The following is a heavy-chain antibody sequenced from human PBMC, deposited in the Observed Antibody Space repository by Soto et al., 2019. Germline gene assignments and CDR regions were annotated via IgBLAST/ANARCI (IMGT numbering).Heavy chain of an antibody. V-gene: IGHV4-34*01. CDR2: INHSGST. Sequence: SETLSLTCAVYGGSFSGYYWSWIRQPPGKGLEWIGEINHSGSTNYNPSLKSRVTISVDTSKNQFSLKLSSVTAADTAVYYCARAYCSSTSCSYYYYMDVWGKGTTVTVSS. J-gene: IGHJ6*03. CDR1: GGSFSGYY. CDR3: ARAYCSSTSCSYYYYMDV. D-gene: IGHD2-2*01.